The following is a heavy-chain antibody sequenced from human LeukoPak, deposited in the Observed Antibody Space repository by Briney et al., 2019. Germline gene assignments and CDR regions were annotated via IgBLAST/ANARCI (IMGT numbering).Heavy chain of an antibody. CDR2: IYYSGST. D-gene: IGHD3-3*01. J-gene: IGHJ6*02. Sequence: PSETLSLTCTVSGGSISSYYWSWIRQPPGKGLEWIGYIYYSGSTNYNPSLKSRVTISVDTSKNQFSLKLSSVTAADTAVYYCANVLSLRFLEWLSSLHHPMDMDVWGQGTTVTVSS. V-gene: IGHV4-59*01. CDR1: GGSISSYY. CDR3: ANVLSLRFLEWLSSLHHPMDMDV.